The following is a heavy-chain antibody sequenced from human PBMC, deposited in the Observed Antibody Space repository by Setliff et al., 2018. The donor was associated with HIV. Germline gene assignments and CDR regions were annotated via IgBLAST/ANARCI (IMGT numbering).Heavy chain of an antibody. CDR2: INSNNGGT. CDR1: GYTFTAYY. CDR3: AREGGTTEGNIVIVTAPFFYLDV. J-gene: IGHJ2*01. V-gene: IGHV1-2*02. D-gene: IGHD2-21*02. Sequence: ASVKVSCKTSGYTFTAYYIRWVRQAPGQGLEWMGWINSNNGGTKYAQNFQGRVTMTRDTSITTAYMEVSSLTSEDTAVYYCAREGGTTEGNIVIVTAPFFYLDVWGRGTLVTVSS.